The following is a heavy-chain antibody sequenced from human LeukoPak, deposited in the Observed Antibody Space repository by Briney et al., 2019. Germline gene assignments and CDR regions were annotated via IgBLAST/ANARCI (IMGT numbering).Heavy chain of an antibody. CDR1: GFTFSSYS. V-gene: IGHV3-48*04. D-gene: IGHD5-24*01. CDR2: ISSSSSTI. Sequence: GGSLRLSCAASGFTFSSYSMLWVRQAPGKGLEWVSYISSSSSTIYYADSVKGRFTISRDNAKNSLYLHMNSLRTEDTAVYYCARTREATFDYWGQGTLVTVSS. J-gene: IGHJ4*02. CDR3: ARTREATFDY.